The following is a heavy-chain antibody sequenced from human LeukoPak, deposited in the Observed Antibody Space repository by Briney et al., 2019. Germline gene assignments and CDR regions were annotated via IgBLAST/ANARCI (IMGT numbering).Heavy chain of an antibody. CDR1: AFNCDDNG. Sequence: PAGSLTLSCAAYAFNCDDNGMGCEPKAPGQELVWGSDTNCDGGSTGYADSVKGRFTISRDNAKNAQYLRRSSLRAEDTALYYCARVGGYYYGAGRNDYWGQGTLVTVSS. D-gene: IGHD3-10*01. J-gene: IGHJ4*02. V-gene: IGHV3-20*04. CDR3: ARVGGYYYGAGRNDY. CDR2: TNCDGGST.